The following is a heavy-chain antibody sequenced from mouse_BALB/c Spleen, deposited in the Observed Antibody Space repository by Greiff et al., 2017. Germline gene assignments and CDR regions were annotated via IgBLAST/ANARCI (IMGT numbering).Heavy chain of an antibody. Sequence: VKLMESGGGLVQPGGSLKLSCAASGFTFSSYTMSWVRQTPEKRLEWVAYISNGGGSTYYPDTVKGRFTISRDNAKNTLYLQMSSLKSEDTAMYYCARDDYRYAFDYWGQGTTLTVSS. CDR2: ISNGGGST. J-gene: IGHJ2*01. V-gene: IGHV5-12-2*01. CDR1: GFTFSSYT. CDR3: ARDDYRYAFDY. D-gene: IGHD2-14*01.